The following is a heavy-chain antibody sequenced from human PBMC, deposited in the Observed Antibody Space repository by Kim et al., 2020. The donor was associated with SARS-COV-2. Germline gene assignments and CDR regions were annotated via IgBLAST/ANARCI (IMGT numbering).Heavy chain of an antibody. CDR3: VEVGAAGY. D-gene: IGHD1-26*01. Sequence: GGSLRLSCAASGFTFSSHAMSWVRQAPGKGLEWVSSISVIGDSTYYADSVKGRFTISRDNSKNTLSLQMNSLRADDTAVYYCVEVGAAGYWGQGTLVTVSS. CDR2: ISVIGDST. J-gene: IGHJ4*02. CDR1: GFTFSSHA. V-gene: IGHV3-23*01.